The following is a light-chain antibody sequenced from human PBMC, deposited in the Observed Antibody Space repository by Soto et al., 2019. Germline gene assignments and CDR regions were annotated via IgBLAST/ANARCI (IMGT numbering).Light chain of an antibody. V-gene: IGKV3-11*01. CDR2: GAS. CDR3: QQRSNWVT. CDR1: QAINNN. J-gene: IGKJ5*01. Sequence: VLTQAPDTLSVSPLERDTLXRRASQAINNNVAWYQLKDGQVPRLLIYGASTRAADVPARFSGSGSGTDFTLTISSLEPEDFAVYYCQQRSNWVTFGQGTRLEIK.